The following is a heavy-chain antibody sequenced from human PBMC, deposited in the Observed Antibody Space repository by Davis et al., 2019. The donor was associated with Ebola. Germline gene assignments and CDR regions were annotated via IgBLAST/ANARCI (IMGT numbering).Heavy chain of an antibody. CDR2: IWYDGSNK. CDR3: ARDAQWSLVVYAHDAFDI. CDR1: GFTFSSYG. Sequence: GESLKISCAASGFTFSSYGMHWVRQAPGKGLEWVAVIWYDGSNKYYADSVKGRFTISRDNAKNSLYLQMNSLRDEDTAVYYCARDAQWSLVVYAHDAFDIWGQGTMVTVSS. D-gene: IGHD2-8*02. V-gene: IGHV3-33*01. J-gene: IGHJ3*02.